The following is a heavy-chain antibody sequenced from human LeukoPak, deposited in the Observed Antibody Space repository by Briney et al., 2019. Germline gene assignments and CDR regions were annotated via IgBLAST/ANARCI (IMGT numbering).Heavy chain of an antibody. CDR1: GGSISSYY. J-gene: IGHJ5*02. CDR2: IYTSGST. V-gene: IGHV4-4*07. D-gene: IGHD3-10*01. CDR3: ARGHRRITMVRGQRWFDP. Sequence: SETLSLTCTVSGGSISSYYWSWIRQPAGKGLEWIGRIYTSGSTNYNPSLKSRVTMSVDTSKNQFSLKLSSVTAADTAVYYCARGHRRITMVRGQRWFDPWGQGTLVTVSS.